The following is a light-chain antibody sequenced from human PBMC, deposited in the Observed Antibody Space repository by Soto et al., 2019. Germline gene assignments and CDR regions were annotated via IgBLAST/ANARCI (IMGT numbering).Light chain of an antibody. CDR2: GAS. Sequence: ENVLTQSLGALSLYQEERATLSCRVSQSVSNDFLAWYQQKPGQAPRLLIYGASTRATDVPDRFSGSGSGTDFTLTISRLEPEDVAVYYCQQYGISPWAFGQGTKVDI. J-gene: IGKJ1*01. CDR1: QSVSNDF. V-gene: IGKV3-20*01. CDR3: QQYGISPWA.